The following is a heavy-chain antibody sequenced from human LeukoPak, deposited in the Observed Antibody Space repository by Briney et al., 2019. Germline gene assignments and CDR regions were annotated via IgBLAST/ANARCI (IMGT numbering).Heavy chain of an antibody. D-gene: IGHD3-22*01. CDR2: FSNSGSAI. Sequence: GGSLRLSCVASGFTFRSYEMNWVRQAPRKGPEWISYFSNSGSAIYYAESVKGRFTISRDNAKNSLYLQMNSLRAEDTAVYYCARDDFDSSGYLALDIWGQGTMVTVSS. CDR3: ARDDFDSSGYLALDI. J-gene: IGHJ3*02. CDR1: GFTFRSYE. V-gene: IGHV3-48*03.